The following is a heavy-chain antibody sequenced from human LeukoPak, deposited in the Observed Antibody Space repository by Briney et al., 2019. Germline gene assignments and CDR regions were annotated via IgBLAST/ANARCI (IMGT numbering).Heavy chain of an antibody. CDR2: IIPMFETT. D-gene: IGHD6-13*01. J-gene: IGHJ4*02. V-gene: IGHV1-69*06. CDR1: GGTFSSHS. CDR3: AREPIAAAGTGFDY. Sequence: SVKVSCKTSGGTFSSHSISWVRQAPGQGLEWMGGIIPMFETTTYAQKFQGRLTITADKSTSTAYMELSSLRSDDTAVYYCAREPIAAAGTGFDYWGQGTLVTVSS.